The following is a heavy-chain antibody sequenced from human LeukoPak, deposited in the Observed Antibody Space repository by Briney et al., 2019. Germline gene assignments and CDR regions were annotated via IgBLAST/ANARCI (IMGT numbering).Heavy chain of an antibody. V-gene: IGHV3-9*01. J-gene: IGHJ6*04. CDR1: GFTFDEYT. Sequence: GGSLRLSCAASGFTFDEYTMHWVRQAPGKGLEWVSGISWKSGTIGYADSVKGRFTISRDNAKNSLYLQMNSLRAEDTAVYYCAELGITMIGGVWGKGTTVTISS. CDR3: AELGITMIGGV. CDR2: ISWKSGTI. D-gene: IGHD3-10*02.